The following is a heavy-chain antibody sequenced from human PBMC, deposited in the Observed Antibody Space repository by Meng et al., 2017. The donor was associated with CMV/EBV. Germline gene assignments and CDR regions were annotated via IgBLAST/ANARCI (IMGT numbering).Heavy chain of an antibody. CDR2: TIPILGIA. V-gene: IGHV1-69*02. J-gene: IGHJ5*02. D-gene: IGHD3-10*01. Sequence: SVKVSCKASGGTFSSNTITWVRQAPGQGLEWMGRTIPILGIADYAQKFQGRLTITADKSARTAFMELSSLRSEDTAVYYCARSLGPPFGDLLYLWGQGTLVTVSS. CDR1: GGTFSSNT. CDR3: ARSLGPPFGDLLYL.